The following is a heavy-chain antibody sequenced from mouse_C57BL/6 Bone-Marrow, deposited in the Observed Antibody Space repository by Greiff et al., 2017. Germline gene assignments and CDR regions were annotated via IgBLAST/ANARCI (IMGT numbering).Heavy chain of an antibody. J-gene: IGHJ2*01. Sequence: DVKLVESGGGLVKPGGSLKLSCAASGFTFSDYGMHWVRQAPEKGLEWVAYISSGSSTIYYADTVKGRFTISRDNAKNTLFLQMTSLRSEDTAMYYCARWGWLPLDYWGQGTTLTVSS. D-gene: IGHD2-3*01. CDR2: ISSGSSTI. CDR1: GFTFSDYG. CDR3: ARWGWLPLDY. V-gene: IGHV5-17*01.